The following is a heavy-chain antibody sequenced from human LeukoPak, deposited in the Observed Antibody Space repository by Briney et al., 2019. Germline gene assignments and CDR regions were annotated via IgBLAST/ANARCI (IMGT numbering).Heavy chain of an antibody. CDR2: IDRSGNK. CDR3: VRSGDYIREGFDY. D-gene: IGHD3-22*01. V-gene: IGHV4-38-2*01. J-gene: IGHJ4*02. CDR1: GYSISSGYY. Sequence: PSETLSLTCAVSGYSISSGYYWGWIRQSPGKGLEWIGSIDRSGNKYYHPSLRSRVTLSVDTSNNQFSLQLSSMTAADRARYYCVRSGDYIREGFDYWGQGTLVTVSS.